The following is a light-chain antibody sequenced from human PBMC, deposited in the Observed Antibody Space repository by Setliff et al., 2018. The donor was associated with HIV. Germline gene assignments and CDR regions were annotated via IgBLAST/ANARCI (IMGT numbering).Light chain of an antibody. CDR3: TSYTSSSTLYV. J-gene: IGLJ1*01. V-gene: IGLV2-14*02. Sequence: QSVLAQPASVSGSPGQSIAISCTGNDSDVGTYNLVSWYQQYPGKAPQLTIFEVNKRPSGISDRFSGSKSSNTASLTISGLQAEDEADYYCTSYTSSSTLYVFGTGTKVTVL. CDR1: DSDVGTYNL. CDR2: EVN.